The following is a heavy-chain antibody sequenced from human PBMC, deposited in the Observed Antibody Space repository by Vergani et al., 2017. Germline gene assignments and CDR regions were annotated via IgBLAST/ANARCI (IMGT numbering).Heavy chain of an antibody. CDR2: IIPIFGTA. D-gene: IGHD2-15*01. J-gene: IGHJ3*02. CDR3: TTDNQQSSLGHCSVTNCYGGVFDI. Sequence: QVQLVQSGAEVKKPGSSVKVSCKASGGTFSSYAISWVRQAPGQGLEWMGGIIPIFGTATYAQKFQGIVTITADESTSTAYMELSSLRSEDTAVYYCTTDNQQSSLGHCSVTNCYGGVFDIWGQGTVVTVSS. V-gene: IGHV1-69*01. CDR1: GGTFSSYA.